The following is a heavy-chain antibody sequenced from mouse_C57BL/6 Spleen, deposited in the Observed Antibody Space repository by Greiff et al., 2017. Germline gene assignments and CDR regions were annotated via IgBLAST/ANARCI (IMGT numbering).Heavy chain of an antibody. V-gene: IGHV1-64*01. CDR3: ARGDYYGSSYEYFDY. J-gene: IGHJ2*01. CDR2: IHPNSGST. Sequence: QVQLQQPGAELVKPGASVKLSCKASGYTFTSYWMHWVKQRPGQGLEWIGMIHPNSGSTNYNEKFKSKATLTVDKSSSTAYMQLSSLTSEDSAVYYCARGDYYGSSYEYFDYWGQGTTHTVSS. D-gene: IGHD1-1*01. CDR1: GYTFTSYW.